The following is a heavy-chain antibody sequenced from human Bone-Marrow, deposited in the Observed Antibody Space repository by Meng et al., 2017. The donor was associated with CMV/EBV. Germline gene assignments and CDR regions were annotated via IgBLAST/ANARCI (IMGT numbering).Heavy chain of an antibody. V-gene: IGHV4-61*01. CDR3: ARTHHGKFTTFDY. Sequence: SETLSLTCTVSGGSVSSGSYYWSWIRQPPGKGLEWIGYIYYSGSTNYNPSLKSRVTISVDTSKNQFSLKLSSVAAADTAVYYCARTHHGKFTTFDYWGQGTLVTVSS. J-gene: IGHJ4*02. D-gene: IGHD4-23*01. CDR2: IYYSGST. CDR1: GGSVSSGSYY.